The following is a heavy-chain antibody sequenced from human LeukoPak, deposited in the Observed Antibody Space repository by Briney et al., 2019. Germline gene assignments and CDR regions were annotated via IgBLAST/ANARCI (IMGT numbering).Heavy chain of an antibody. CDR3: ARGSLRWGFDP. D-gene: IGHD6-13*01. Sequence: GGSLRLSCAASGFTFSSYAMHWVRQAPGKGLEWVAVISYDGSNKYYADSVKGRFTISRENAKNSLYLQMNSLRAGDTAVYYCARGSLRWGFDPWGQGTLVTVSS. CDR2: ISYDGSNK. J-gene: IGHJ5*02. V-gene: IGHV3-30*14. CDR1: GFTFSSYA.